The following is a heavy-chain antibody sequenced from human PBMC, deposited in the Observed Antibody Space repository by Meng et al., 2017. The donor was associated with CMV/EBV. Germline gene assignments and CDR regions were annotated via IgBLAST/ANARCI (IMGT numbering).Heavy chain of an antibody. CDR3: ARAYGN. CDR1: GGSFSGYY. J-gene: IGHJ4*02. V-gene: IGHV4-34*01. CDR2: INHSGST. Sequence: SETLSLTCAVYGGSFSGYYWSWIRQPPGKGLEWIGEINHSGSTNYNPSLKSRVTISVDTSKNQFSLKLSSVTAADTAVYYCARAYGNWGQGTLVTVFS. D-gene: IGHD4-17*01.